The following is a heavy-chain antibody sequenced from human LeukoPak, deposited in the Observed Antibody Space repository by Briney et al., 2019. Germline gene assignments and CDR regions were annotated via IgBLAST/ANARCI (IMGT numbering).Heavy chain of an antibody. Sequence: ASVKVSCKASGGTFSSYAISWVRQAPGQGLEWIGGIIPIFGAANYAQKFQGRVTITTDESTSTAYMELSSLRSEDTAVYYCARVARSYDILYYFDYWGPGTLVTVSS. CDR3: ARVARSYDILYYFDY. V-gene: IGHV1-69*05. CDR1: GGTFSSYA. J-gene: IGHJ4*02. CDR2: IIPIFGAA. D-gene: IGHD3-9*01.